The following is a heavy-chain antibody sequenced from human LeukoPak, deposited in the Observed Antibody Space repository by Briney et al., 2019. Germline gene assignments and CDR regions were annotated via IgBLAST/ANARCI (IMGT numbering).Heavy chain of an antibody. Sequence: PGGSLRLSCATSGFTFDDYAMHWVRQAPGKGLEWVARISWNSDTLAYADSVLGRFTISRDNARNSLFLQMDSLKTEDTAVYFCARNRSLGGVTWFYFDYWGPGTLVTVSS. D-gene: IGHD6-13*01. CDR2: ISWNSDTL. V-gene: IGHV3-9*01. CDR3: ARNRSLGGVTWFYFDY. CDR1: GFTFDDYA. J-gene: IGHJ4*02.